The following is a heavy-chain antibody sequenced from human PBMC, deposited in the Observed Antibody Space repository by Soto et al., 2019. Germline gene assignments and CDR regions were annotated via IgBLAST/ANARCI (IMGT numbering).Heavy chain of an antibody. V-gene: IGHV3-21*01. J-gene: IGHJ4*02. CDR2: ISPSSTYI. CDR1: GFTFSTYS. CDR3: ARGGGGVVVVPGANRGDF. Sequence: EVQLVESGGGLVKPGGSLRLSCAASGFTFSTYSMNWVRQAPGKGLEWVSSISPSSTYIHYADSVKGRFTISRDNAEKSLYLQMNSLRVEETAVYYCARGGGGVVVVPGANRGDFWGQGTLVTVSS. D-gene: IGHD2-2*01.